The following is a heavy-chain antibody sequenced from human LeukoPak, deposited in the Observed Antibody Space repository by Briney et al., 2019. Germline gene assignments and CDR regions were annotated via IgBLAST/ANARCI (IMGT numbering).Heavy chain of an antibody. CDR2: IYTSGST. J-gene: IGHJ6*03. D-gene: IGHD3-22*01. CDR3: SRGYYYHYYYYMDV. CDR1: GGSISSYY. V-gene: IGHV4-4*07. Sequence: SETLSLTCTVSGGSISSYYWSWIRQPAGKGLEWIGRIYTSGSTNYNPSLKSRVTMSVDTSKNQFSLKLSSVTAADTAVYYDSRGYYYHYYYYMDVWGKGTTVTVSS.